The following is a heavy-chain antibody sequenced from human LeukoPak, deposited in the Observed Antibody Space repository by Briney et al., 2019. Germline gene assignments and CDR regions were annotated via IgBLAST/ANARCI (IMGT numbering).Heavy chain of an antibody. Sequence: GGSLRLSCAASGFTISSYWMSWVRQAPGKGLEWVANIRQDGGQTYYVDSVKGRFTISRDNAKNSLYLQVNSLRAEDTAVYYCAGYDFWSGYLFDYWGQGTLVTVSS. J-gene: IGHJ4*02. CDR3: AGYDFWSGYLFDY. CDR1: GFTISSYW. V-gene: IGHV3-7*01. D-gene: IGHD3-3*01. CDR2: IRQDGGQT.